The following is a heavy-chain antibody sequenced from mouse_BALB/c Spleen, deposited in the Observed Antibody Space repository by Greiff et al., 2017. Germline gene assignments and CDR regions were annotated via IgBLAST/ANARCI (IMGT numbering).Heavy chain of an antibody. J-gene: IGHJ4*01. Sequence: VQLQQSGAELVKPGASVKLSCTASGFNIKDTYMHWVKQRPEQGLEWIGRIDPANGNTKYDPKFQGKATITADTSSNTAYLQLSSLTSEDTAVYYCARRGYYGYAYAMDYWGQGTSVTVSS. CDR2: IDPANGNT. V-gene: IGHV14-3*02. D-gene: IGHD1-2*01. CDR1: GFNIKDTY. CDR3: ARRGYYGYAYAMDY.